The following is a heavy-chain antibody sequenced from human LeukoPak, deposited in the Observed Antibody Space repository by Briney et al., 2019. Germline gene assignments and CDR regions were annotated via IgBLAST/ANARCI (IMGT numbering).Heavy chain of an antibody. CDR3: VRGFDY. V-gene: IGHV3-7*01. CDR2: IEQDGTKE. CDR1: GLTITTHW. J-gene: IGHJ4*02. Sequence: GGSLRLSCAAPGLTITTHWMTWVRQAPEKGLEWVATIEQDGTKEYYVDSVKGRFTISRDNAKNSLYLQMNSLRADDTAVYYCVRGFDYWGQGTLVTVSS.